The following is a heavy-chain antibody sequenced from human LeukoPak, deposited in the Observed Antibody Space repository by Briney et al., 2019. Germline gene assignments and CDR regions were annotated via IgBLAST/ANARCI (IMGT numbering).Heavy chain of an antibody. V-gene: IGHV3-33*01. D-gene: IGHD2-15*01. Sequence: GRSLRLSCAASGFTFSTYAMHWVRQAPGKGLEWVTVIWYDGSNKYYADSVKGRFTISRDNSKNTLYLQMNSLRAEDTAVYYWARVGYCIGYCSAGGMDVWGPGTTVTVSS. CDR2: IWYDGSNK. CDR3: ARVGYCIGYCSAGGMDV. J-gene: IGHJ6*02. CDR1: GFTFSTYA.